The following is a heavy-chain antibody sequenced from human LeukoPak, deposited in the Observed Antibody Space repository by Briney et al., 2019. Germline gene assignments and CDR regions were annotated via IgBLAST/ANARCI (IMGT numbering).Heavy chain of an antibody. CDR2: IIPILGIA. Sequence: GASVKVSCKASGGTFSSYAISWVRQAPGQGLEWMGRIIPILGIANYAQKFQGRVTITADKSTSTAYMELSSPRSEDTAVYYCARGGGWRIAAAGTNAFDIWGQGTMVTVSS. CDR3: ARGGGWRIAAAGTNAFDI. D-gene: IGHD6-13*01. J-gene: IGHJ3*02. CDR1: GGTFSSYA. V-gene: IGHV1-69*04.